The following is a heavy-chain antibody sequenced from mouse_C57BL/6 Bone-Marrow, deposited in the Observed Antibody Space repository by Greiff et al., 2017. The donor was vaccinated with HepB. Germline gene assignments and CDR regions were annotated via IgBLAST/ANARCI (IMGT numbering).Heavy chain of an antibody. Sequence: VQLQQSGAELVRPGTSVKVSCKASGYAFTNYLIEWVKQRPGQGLEWIGVINPGSGGTNYNEKFKGKATLTADTSSSTAYMQLSSLTSEDSAVYFCARWGGYDGAWFAYWGQGTLVTVSA. CDR1: GYAFTNYL. CDR3: ARWGGYDGAWFAY. D-gene: IGHD2-2*01. CDR2: INPGSGGT. J-gene: IGHJ3*01. V-gene: IGHV1-54*01.